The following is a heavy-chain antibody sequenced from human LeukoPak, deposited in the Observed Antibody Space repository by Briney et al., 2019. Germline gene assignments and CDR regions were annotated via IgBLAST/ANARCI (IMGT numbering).Heavy chain of an antibody. D-gene: IGHD6-19*01. CDR1: GGSFSGYY. CDR2: INHSGST. J-gene: IGHJ4*02. CDR3: ARLPYSSGWTYYFDY. Sequence: SETLSLTCAVYGGSFSGYYWSWIRQPPGKGLECIGEINHSGSTNYNPSLKSRVTISVDTSKNQFSLKLSSVTATDTAVYYCARLPYSSGWTYYFDYWGQGTLVTVSS. V-gene: IGHV4-34*01.